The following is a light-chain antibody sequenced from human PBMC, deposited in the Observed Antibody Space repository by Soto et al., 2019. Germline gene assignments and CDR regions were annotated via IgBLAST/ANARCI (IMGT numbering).Light chain of an antibody. Sequence: SYELTQPPAVSVAPGKTAKITGGGSNIGSKSVHWYQQKPGQAPVLVIYYDTDRPSGVPERLSGSNSGSTAALTISRVEAGDEADYYCQVWDIGSGVIFGGGTKLTVL. CDR2: YDT. CDR1: NIGSKS. CDR3: QVWDIGSGVI. V-gene: IGLV3-21*04. J-gene: IGLJ2*01.